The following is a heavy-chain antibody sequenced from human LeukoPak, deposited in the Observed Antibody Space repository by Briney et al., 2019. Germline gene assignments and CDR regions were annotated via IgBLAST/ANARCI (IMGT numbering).Heavy chain of an antibody. CDR3: ARDLGSGGSCYRN. V-gene: IGHV3-23*01. CDR1: GFTFSSYA. J-gene: IGHJ4*02. CDR2: ISGSGGST. Sequence: GGSLRLSCAASGFTFSSYAMSWVRQAPVKGLEWVSAISGSGGSTYYADSVKGRFTISRDNAKNTLCLQMNSLRAEDTAVYYCARDLGSGGSCYRNWGQGTLVTVSS. D-gene: IGHD2-15*01.